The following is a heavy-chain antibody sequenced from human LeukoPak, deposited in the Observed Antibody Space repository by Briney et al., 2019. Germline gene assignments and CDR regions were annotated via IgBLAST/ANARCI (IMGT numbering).Heavy chain of an antibody. D-gene: IGHD3-22*01. CDR1: GGTFSSYA. CDR2: IIPIFGTA. J-gene: IGHJ4*02. Sequence: SVKVSCKASGGTFSSYAISWVRQAPGQGLEWMGRIIPIFGTANYAQKFQGRVTITTDESTSTAYMELSSLRSEDTAVYYCARDRLDYYDGILTFDYWGQGTLVTVSS. CDR3: ARDRLDYYDGILTFDY. V-gene: IGHV1-69*05.